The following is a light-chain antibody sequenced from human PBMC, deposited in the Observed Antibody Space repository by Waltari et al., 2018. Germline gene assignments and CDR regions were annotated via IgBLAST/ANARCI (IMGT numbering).Light chain of an antibody. J-gene: IGKJ5*01. CDR1: QSVSSY. CDR3: EQRSNCL. V-gene: IGKV3-11*01. Sequence: EIVLTQSPATLSLSPGERATLSCRASQSVSSYLAWYQQKPGPAPRLLIYDASNRATGIPARFSGSGSGTDFTLTISSLEPEDFAVYYCEQRSNCLFGQGTRLEIK. CDR2: DAS.